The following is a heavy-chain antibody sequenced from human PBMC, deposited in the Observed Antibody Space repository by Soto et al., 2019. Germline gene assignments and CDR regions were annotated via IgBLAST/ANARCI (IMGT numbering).Heavy chain of an antibody. CDR3: ARRMAVTGTKEYYFDY. J-gene: IGHJ4*02. V-gene: IGHV4-39*01. Sequence: SETLSLTCTVSGGSISSIIYCWIWIRQPPGKGLEWIGNMNDVGTTYYNPSLQSRVTISVDTSNNQFSLKLSSVTAADTAVYYCARRMAVTGTKEYYFDYWGEGTLVTVSS. D-gene: IGHD6-19*01. CDR2: MNDVGTT. CDR1: GGSISSIIYC.